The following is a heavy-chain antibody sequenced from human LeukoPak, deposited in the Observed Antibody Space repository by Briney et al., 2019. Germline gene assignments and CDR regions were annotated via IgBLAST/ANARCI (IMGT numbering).Heavy chain of an antibody. Sequence: GGSLRLSCAASGFNFSSYGMHWVRQAPGKGLEWVAVIWYDGSNKYYADSVKGRFTISRDNSKNTLYLQMNSLRAEDTAVYYCARVKDFFSSFDYWGQGTLVTVSS. V-gene: IGHV3-33*01. D-gene: IGHD2-2*01. CDR3: ARVKDFFSSFDY. CDR1: GFNFSSYG. CDR2: IWYDGSNK. J-gene: IGHJ4*02.